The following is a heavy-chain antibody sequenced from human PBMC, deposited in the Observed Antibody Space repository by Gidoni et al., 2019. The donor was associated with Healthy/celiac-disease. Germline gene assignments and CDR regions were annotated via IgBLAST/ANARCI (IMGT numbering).Heavy chain of an antibody. V-gene: IGHV3-21*01. J-gene: IGHJ4*02. CDR3: ARDRYYYDSSGEYYFDY. Sequence: EVQLVESGGGLVKPGGSLRLSCAASGFTFSTYSMNWVRQAPGKGLEWVSSISSSSSYIYYADSVKGRFTISRDNAKNSLYLQMNSLRAEDTAVYYCARDRYYYDSSGEYYFDYWGQGTLVTVSS. CDR1: GFTFSTYS. CDR2: ISSSSSYI. D-gene: IGHD3-22*01.